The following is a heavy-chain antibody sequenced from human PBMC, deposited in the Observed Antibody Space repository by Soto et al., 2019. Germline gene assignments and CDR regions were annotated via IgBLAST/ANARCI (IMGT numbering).Heavy chain of an antibody. D-gene: IGHD6-13*01. Sequence: ASSVKVSCKASGGTFSSYAISWVRQAPGQGLEWMGGIIPIFGTANYAQKFQGRVTITADESTSTAYMELSSLRSEDTAVYYCARKGSSSWYGGYYYYGMDVWGQGTTVTVSS. V-gene: IGHV1-69*13. J-gene: IGHJ6*02. CDR1: GGTFSSYA. CDR3: ARKGSSSWYGGYYYYGMDV. CDR2: IIPIFGTA.